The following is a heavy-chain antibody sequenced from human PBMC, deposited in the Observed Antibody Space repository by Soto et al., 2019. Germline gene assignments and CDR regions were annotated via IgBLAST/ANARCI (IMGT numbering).Heavy chain of an antibody. J-gene: IGHJ4*02. V-gene: IGHV3-23*01. CDR1: GLTFRNHA. D-gene: IGHD2-8*01. CDR3: VYWVSAHFDY. Sequence: PGGSLRLSCTTSGLTFRNHAMTWVRQAPDKGLEWVSTISDSGVNTHYADSVKGRFTISRDNSRNTLYLQMNSLRGEDTAVYYCVYWVSAHFDYWGQGTVVTVSS. CDR2: ISDSGVNT.